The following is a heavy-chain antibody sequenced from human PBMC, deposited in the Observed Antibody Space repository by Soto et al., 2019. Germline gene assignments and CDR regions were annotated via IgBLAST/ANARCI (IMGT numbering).Heavy chain of an antibody. CDR2: FDISGPPT. Sequence: GGSLSLACAASGFTFSNYAMILVRQPPGKGLEWVSTFDISGPPTYYADSVKGRFTISRDNSKNTLYLQMNSLRAEDTAVYYCAKEFYPGATFDSWGQGISVTVSS. D-gene: IGHD1-26*01. J-gene: IGHJ4*02. CDR3: AKEFYPGATFDS. CDR1: GFTFSNYA. V-gene: IGHV3-23*01.